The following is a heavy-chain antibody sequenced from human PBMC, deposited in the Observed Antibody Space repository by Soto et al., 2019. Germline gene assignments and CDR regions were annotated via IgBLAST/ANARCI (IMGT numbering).Heavy chain of an antibody. CDR2: IYSDGTT. D-gene: IGHD3-10*01. CDR1: GFIVTSNY. Sequence: PGGSLRLSCAASGFIVTSNYMSWVRQAPGKGLEWVSAIYSDGTTNYAESVKGRFTISRDNSKNTVFLQMSSLRAEDTAVYYCAKGGPGASSGLFESWGQGTLVTVSS. J-gene: IGHJ4*02. V-gene: IGHV3-53*01. CDR3: AKGGPGASSGLFES.